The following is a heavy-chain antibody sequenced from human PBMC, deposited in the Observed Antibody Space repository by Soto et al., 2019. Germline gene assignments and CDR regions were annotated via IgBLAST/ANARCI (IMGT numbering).Heavy chain of an antibody. CDR3: VRRSIVRGSGFDF. D-gene: IGHD2-21*01. CDR2: IYFTGRSLTT. Sequence: QLQESGPGLVKPSETLSLTCSVSRGSVSSTSSYWGWIRQPPGKGLEWIGNIYFTGRSLTTSYNPSLQSRVTIAVDRPKNQFSLRLHSLTAADTAVYYCVRRSIVRGSGFDFWGQGILVTVSS. V-gene: IGHV4-39*01. CDR1: RGSVSSTSSY. J-gene: IGHJ4*02.